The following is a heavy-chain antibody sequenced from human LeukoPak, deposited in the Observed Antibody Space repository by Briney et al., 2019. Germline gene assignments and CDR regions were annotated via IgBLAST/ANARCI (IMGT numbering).Heavy chain of an antibody. J-gene: IGHJ4*02. CDR2: ISSSSSTI. D-gene: IGHD3-10*01. V-gene: IGHV3-48*01. CDR3: ARGRGYYGSGSYYYFDY. CDR1: GFTFSSYS. Sequence: GGSLRLSCAASGFTFSSYSMNWVRQAPGKGLEWVSYISSSSSTIYYADSVKGRFTISRDNAKNSLYLQMNSLRAEDTAVYYCARGRGYYGSGSYYYFDYWGQGTLVTVSS.